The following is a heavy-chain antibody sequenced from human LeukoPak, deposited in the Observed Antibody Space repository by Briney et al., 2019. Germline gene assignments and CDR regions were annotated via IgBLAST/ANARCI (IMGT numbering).Heavy chain of an antibody. CDR1: GFTLSNYA. V-gene: IGHV3-23*01. Sequence: GGSLRLSCAASGFTLSNYAMSWVRQAPGKGLEWVSTISDSAGSPYYADSVKGRFTISRDSSKNTLSLQMNSLRAEDTAVYYCAKDYSSGWYDYRGQGTLVTVSS. CDR3: AKDYSSGWYDY. CDR2: ISDSAGSP. J-gene: IGHJ4*02. D-gene: IGHD6-19*01.